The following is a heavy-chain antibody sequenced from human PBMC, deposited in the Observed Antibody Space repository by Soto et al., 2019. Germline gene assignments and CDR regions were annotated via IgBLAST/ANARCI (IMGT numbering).Heavy chain of an antibody. J-gene: IGHJ4*02. CDR1: GFTFSSYA. D-gene: IGHD6-13*01. Sequence: GGSLSLSCAASGFTFSSYAMSWVRQAPGKGLEWVSAISGSGGSTYYADSVKGRFTISRDNSKNTLYLQMKSLRAEDTAVYYCAKDAWYSSSWYDMVFDYWGQGALLTVYS. CDR3: AKDAWYSSSWYDMVFDY. V-gene: IGHV3-23*01. CDR2: ISGSGGST.